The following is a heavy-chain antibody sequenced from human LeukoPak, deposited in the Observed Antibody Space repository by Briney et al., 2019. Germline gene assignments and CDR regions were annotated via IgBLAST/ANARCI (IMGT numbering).Heavy chain of an antibody. J-gene: IGHJ4*02. D-gene: IGHD1-26*01. V-gene: IGHV3-23*01. CDR3: AKAVRELFPDYFDY. CDR2: ISGSGGAT. CDR1: GFTFRNYA. Sequence: GGSLRLSCAASGFTFRNYAMSWVRRAPGKGLEWVSAISGSGGATDYADSVKGRFTVSKDISKNTWYLQMNSLRAEDTAVYYCAKAVRELFPDYFDYWGQGILVTVSS.